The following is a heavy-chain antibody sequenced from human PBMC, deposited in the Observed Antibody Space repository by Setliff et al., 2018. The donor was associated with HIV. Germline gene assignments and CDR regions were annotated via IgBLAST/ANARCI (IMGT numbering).Heavy chain of an antibody. V-gene: IGHV1-18*01. CDR1: GYPFTSYG. D-gene: IGHD3-3*01. CDR2: ISPYNGDA. CDR3: ARMQAYYNFWRSTYYFDY. J-gene: IGHJ4*02. Sequence: ASVKVSCKASGYPFTSYGICWVRQAPGHGLEWMGYISPYNGDAYYAEKFQGRVTMTTDTSTTAVSMELTNLRSDDTAVYFCARMQAYYNFWRSTYYFDYWGQGTPVTVSS.